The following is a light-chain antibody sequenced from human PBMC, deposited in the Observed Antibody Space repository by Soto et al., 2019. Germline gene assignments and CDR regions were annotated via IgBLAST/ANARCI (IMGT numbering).Light chain of an antibody. J-gene: IGLJ1*01. V-gene: IGLV1-40*01. CDR2: GR. CDR1: SSNIGAGYD. Sequence: QSVLTQPPSVSGAPGQRVTISCTGSSSNIGAGYDVQWYQQFPGTAPKLLLYGRNRPSGVPDRFSGSKSGTSASLAISGLRSEDEADYYCAAWDDSLYGNFFGTGTKLTVL. CDR3: AAWDDSLYGNF.